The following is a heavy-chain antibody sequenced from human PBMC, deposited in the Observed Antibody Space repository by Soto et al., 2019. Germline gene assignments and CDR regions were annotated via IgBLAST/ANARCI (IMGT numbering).Heavy chain of an antibody. CDR1: GGSISSGDYY. CDR3: AREKHCSSTRCSWFDP. CDR2: IYYSGST. Sequence: SETLSLTCTVSGGSISSGDYYWSWVRQHPGKGLEWIGYIYYSGSTYYNPSLKSRLTISIDTSKNQFSLKLSSVTAADTAVYYCAREKHCSSTRCSWFDPWGQGTLVTVSS. D-gene: IGHD2-2*01. V-gene: IGHV4-31*03. J-gene: IGHJ5*02.